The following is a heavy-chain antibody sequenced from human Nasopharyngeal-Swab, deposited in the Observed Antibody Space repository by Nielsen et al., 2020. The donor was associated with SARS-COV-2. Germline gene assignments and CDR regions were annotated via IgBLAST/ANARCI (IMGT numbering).Heavy chain of an antibody. J-gene: IGHJ5*02. CDR2: VSSSGKIT. CDR1: GFTFNNNA. CDR3: AKVPSAYCGGDCYSRWFDP. V-gene: IGHV3-23*01. Sequence: GGSLRLSCLASGFTFNNNAMTWVRQAPGQGLEWVSTVSSSGKITYYADSVKGRFTISRDNSKNTLFLQMNSLRAEDTAVYYCAKVPSAYCGGDCYSRWFDPWGQGTLVTVSS. D-gene: IGHD2-21*02.